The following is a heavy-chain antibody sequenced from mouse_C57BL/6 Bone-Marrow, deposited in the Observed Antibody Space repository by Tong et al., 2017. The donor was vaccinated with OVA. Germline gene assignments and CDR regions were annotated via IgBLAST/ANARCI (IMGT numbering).Heavy chain of an antibody. V-gene: IGHV1-26*01. CDR3: ARDSNYLY. J-gene: IGHJ2*01. Sequence: EVQLQESGPELVKPGASVKISCKASGYTFTDYYMNWVKQSHGKSLEWIGRIDPNSGGTKYNEKFKSKATLTVDKPSSTAYMQLSSLTSEDSAVYYCARDSNYLYWGQGTTLTVSS. CDR2: IDPNSGGT. D-gene: IGHD2-5*01. CDR1: GYTFTDYY.